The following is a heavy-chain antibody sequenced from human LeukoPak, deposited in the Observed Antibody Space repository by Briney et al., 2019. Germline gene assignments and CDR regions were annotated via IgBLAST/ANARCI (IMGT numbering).Heavy chain of an antibody. CDR1: GFTFSRNA. D-gene: IGHD3-16*02. CDR2: ISGSDGST. Sequence: PGGSLRLSCAASGFTFSRNAMSWVRQAPGKGLEWVSAISGSDGSTYYADSVKGRFTISRDNSKNTLYLQMNNLRAEDTAVYYCAKGLVTWDYWGQGTLVTVSS. CDR3: AKGLVTWDY. V-gene: IGHV3-23*01. J-gene: IGHJ4*02.